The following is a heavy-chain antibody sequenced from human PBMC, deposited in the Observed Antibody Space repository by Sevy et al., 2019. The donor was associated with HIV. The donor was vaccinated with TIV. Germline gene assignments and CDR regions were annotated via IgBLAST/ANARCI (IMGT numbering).Heavy chain of an antibody. Sequence: GGSLRLSCTASGFTFSSYDMNWVRQAPGKGLEWVSKFSSSGSFIYYADSVKGRFTISRNNAKNSLNLQMNSLRAEDTAVYYCTRNGGAFDNGFDPWGQGTLVTVSS. V-gene: IGHV3-48*03. D-gene: IGHD2-8*01. CDR2: FSSSGSFI. CDR3: TRNGGAFDNGFDP. CDR1: GFTFSSYD. J-gene: IGHJ5*02.